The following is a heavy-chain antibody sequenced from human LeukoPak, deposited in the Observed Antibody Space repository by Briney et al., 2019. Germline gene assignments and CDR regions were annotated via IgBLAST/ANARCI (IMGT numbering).Heavy chain of an antibody. CDR1: GGSISSYY. Sequence: SETLSLTCTVSGGSISSYYWSWIRQPPGKGLEWIGYIYYSGSTNYNPSLKSRVTISVDTSKNQFSLKLSSVTAADTAVYYCASLAGYYYYYMDVRGKGTTVTVSS. V-gene: IGHV4-59*01. J-gene: IGHJ6*03. CDR3: ASLAGYYYYYMDV. CDR2: IYYSGST.